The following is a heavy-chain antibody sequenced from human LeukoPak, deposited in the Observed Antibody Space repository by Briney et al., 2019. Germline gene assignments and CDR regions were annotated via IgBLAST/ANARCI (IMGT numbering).Heavy chain of an antibody. CDR3: ARDPGSSGWYDYYYMDV. J-gene: IGHJ6*03. Sequence: VASVKVSCKASGYTFTSYYMHWVRQAPGQGLEWMGIINPSGGSTSYAQKFQGRVTMTRDMSTSTVYMELSSLRSEDTAVYYCARDPGSSGWYDYYYMDVWGKGTTVTVSS. CDR1: GYTFTSYY. CDR2: INPSGGST. V-gene: IGHV1-46*01. D-gene: IGHD6-19*01.